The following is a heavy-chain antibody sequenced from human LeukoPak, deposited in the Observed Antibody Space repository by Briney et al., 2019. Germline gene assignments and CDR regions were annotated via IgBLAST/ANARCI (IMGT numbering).Heavy chain of an antibody. CDR3: AGANSMDV. CDR2: INKDGGGI. D-gene: IGHD1/OR15-1a*01. CDR1: GFTFSNSW. Sequence: GGSLRLSCAVSGFTFSNSWMYWVRQAPGKGLEGVANINKDGGGISYVDSVKGRFIISRDNARNSLYLQMNSLRVEDTAVYFCAGANSMDVWGKGTAVTVSS. V-gene: IGHV3-7*03. J-gene: IGHJ6*04.